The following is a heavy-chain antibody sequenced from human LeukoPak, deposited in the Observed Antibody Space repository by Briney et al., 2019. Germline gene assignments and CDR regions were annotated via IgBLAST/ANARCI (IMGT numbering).Heavy chain of an antibody. V-gene: IGHV1-2*02. D-gene: IGHD1-14*01. Sequence: GASVKVSCKASGYTFTGYYMHWVRQAPGQGLEWMGWINPNSGGTNYAQKLQGRVTMTTDTSTSTAYMELRSLRSDDTAVYYCARPPQPEEYYFDYWGQGTLVTVSS. CDR3: ARPPQPEEYYFDY. J-gene: IGHJ4*02. CDR1: GYTFTGYY. CDR2: INPNSGGT.